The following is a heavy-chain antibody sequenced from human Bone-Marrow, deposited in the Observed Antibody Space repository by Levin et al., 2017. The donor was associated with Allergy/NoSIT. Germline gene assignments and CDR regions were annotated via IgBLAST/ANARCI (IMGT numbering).Heavy chain of an antibody. CDR1: GFTFSSYG. Sequence: GGSLRLSCAASGFTFSSYGMHWVRQAPGKGLEWVAVIWYDGSNKYYADSVKGRFTISRDNSKNTLYLQMNSLRAEDTAVYYCARSLSRIAAMCNYWGQGTLVTVSS. CDR2: IWYDGSNK. D-gene: IGHD6-13*01. J-gene: IGHJ4*02. V-gene: IGHV3-33*01. CDR3: ARSLSRIAAMCNY.